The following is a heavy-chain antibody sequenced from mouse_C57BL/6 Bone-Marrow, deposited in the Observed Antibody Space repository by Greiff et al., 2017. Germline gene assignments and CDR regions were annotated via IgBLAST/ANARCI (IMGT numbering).Heavy chain of an antibody. CDR3: ARHEGMVTTFDY. CDR1: GFTFSSYG. D-gene: IGHD2-3*01. CDR2: ISSGGSYT. Sequence: VQLKESGGDLVKPGGSLKLSCAASGFTFSSYGMSWVRQTPDKRLEWVATISSGGSYTYYPDSVKGRFTISRDNAKNTLYLQMSRLKSEDTAMYYGARHEGMVTTFDYWVQGTTLTVSS. V-gene: IGHV5-6*01. J-gene: IGHJ2*01.